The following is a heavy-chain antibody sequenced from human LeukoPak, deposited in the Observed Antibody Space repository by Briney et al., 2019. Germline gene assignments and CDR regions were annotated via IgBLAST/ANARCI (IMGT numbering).Heavy chain of an antibody. CDR1: GGTFSSYA. CDR2: IIPIFGTA. D-gene: IGHD6-13*01. J-gene: IGHJ4*02. CDR3: ARGPLYSSSWYVLLDY. V-gene: IGHV1-69*13. Sequence: ASVKVSCKASGGTFSSYAISWVRQAPGQGLEWMGGIIPIFGTANYAQKFQGRVTITADESTGTAYMELSSLRSEDTAVYYCARGPLYSSSWYVLLDYWGQGTLVTVSS.